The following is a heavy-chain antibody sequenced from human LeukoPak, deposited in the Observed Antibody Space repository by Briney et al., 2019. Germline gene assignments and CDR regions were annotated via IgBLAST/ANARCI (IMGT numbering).Heavy chain of an antibody. CDR3: ARVGRKAVPDY. V-gene: IGHV3-66*01. J-gene: IGHJ4*02. CDR1: GFTFSSYA. D-gene: IGHD6-19*01. CDR2: SGDNT. Sequence: GGSLRLSCAASGFTFSSYAMSWVRQAPGKGLEWVSSSGDNTRYADSVKGRFTISRDNSENTLYLQMNSLRAEDTAVYYCARVGRKAVPDYWGQGTLVTVSS.